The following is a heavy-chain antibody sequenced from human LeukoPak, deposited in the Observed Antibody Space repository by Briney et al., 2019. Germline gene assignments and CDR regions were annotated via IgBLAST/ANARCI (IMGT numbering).Heavy chain of an antibody. CDR1: GFTFSSYW. CDR2: ITQDGSEK. V-gene: IGHV3-7*01. CDR3: ARGSYDFWSGYLYYFDY. D-gene: IGHD3-3*01. Sequence: GGSLRLSCAASGFTFSSYWMSWVRQAPGKGLEWVANITQDGSEKYYVDSVKGRFTISRDNAKNSLYLQMNSLRAEDTAVYYCARGSYDFWSGYLYYFDYWGQGTLVTASS. J-gene: IGHJ4*02.